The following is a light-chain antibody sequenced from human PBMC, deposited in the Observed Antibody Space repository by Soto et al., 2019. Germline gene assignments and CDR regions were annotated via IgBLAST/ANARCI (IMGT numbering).Light chain of an antibody. Sequence: EVVLTQSPGTLSLSPGERATLSCRASQSVSTRYLAWYQQKPGQAPRLLIYGASSRATGIPDRFTGSGSGTDFTLTISRLEPEDFAVYYCQQYGSSPPFTFGPGTKVDIK. J-gene: IGKJ3*01. CDR1: QSVSTRY. V-gene: IGKV3-20*01. CDR3: QQYGSSPPFT. CDR2: GAS.